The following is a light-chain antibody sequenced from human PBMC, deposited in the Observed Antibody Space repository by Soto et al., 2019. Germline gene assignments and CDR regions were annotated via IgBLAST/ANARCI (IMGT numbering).Light chain of an antibody. J-gene: IGKJ3*01. Sequence: LQMTQSPSTLSASVGDRVTITCRASQSISSYLNWYQQKPGKAPKLLIYAASSLQSGVPSRFSGSGSGTDFTLTISSLQPEDFATYYCQQSYSTLLFTFGPGTKVDIK. CDR2: AAS. V-gene: IGKV1-39*01. CDR3: QQSYSTLLFT. CDR1: QSISSY.